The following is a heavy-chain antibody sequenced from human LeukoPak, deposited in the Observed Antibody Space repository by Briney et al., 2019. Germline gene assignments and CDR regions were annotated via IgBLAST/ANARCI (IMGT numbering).Heavy chain of an antibody. CDR3: ARLSQDTWDASDI. D-gene: IGHD2-15*01. CDR1: GYSISSGYY. Sequence: SETLSLTCAVSGYSISSGYYWGWIRQPPGKGLEWIGSIYHSGSTYYNPSLKSRVTISVDTSKNQFSLKLSSVTAADTAVYYCARLSQDTWDASDIWGQGTMVTVPS. V-gene: IGHV4-38-2*01. J-gene: IGHJ3*02. CDR2: IYHSGST.